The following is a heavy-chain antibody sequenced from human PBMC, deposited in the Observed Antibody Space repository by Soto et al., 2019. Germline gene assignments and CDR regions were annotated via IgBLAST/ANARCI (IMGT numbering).Heavy chain of an antibody. D-gene: IGHD3-22*01. CDR1: GYTFTSYG. Sequence: QVQLVQSGAEVKKPGASVKVSCKASGYTFTSYGISWVRQAPGQGLEWRGWINPYNGNTKYAQKLQGTVTMTTDTSTXTXYMXXRSXXXDXXXXXXXXXDLXAQIVDYWCQGTLVTVSS. CDR3: XXDLXAQIVDY. V-gene: IGHV1-18*01. J-gene: IGHJ4*02. CDR2: INPYNGNT.